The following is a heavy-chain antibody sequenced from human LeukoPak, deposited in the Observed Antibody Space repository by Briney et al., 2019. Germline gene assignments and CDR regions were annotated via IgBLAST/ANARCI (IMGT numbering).Heavy chain of an antibody. J-gene: IGHJ2*01. V-gene: IGHV3-64D*08. CDR2: ISSNGGST. D-gene: IGHD3-10*01. CDR1: GFTFSSYT. Sequence: GGSLRLSCSASGFTFSSYTMYWVRQAPGKGLEYASAISSNGGSTYYADSVKGRFTISRDNSKNTLYLQMSSLRAEDTAVYYCVKVVGSGNSQWYFDLWGRGTLATVSS. CDR3: VKVVGSGNSQWYFDL.